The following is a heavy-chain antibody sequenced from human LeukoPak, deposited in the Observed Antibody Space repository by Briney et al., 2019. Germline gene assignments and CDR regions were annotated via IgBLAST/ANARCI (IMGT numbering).Heavy chain of an antibody. D-gene: IGHD1/OR15-1a*01. J-gene: IGHJ6*02. CDR2: MNKDGSEE. CDR1: GFILSNHW. CDR3: ARNNDMDV. Sequence: GGSLRLSCATSGFILSNHWMTWVRQAPGKGPEWVAKMNKDGSEEYYVDSVKGRFTIFKDTAKNSLYLQMNNLRVEDTALYYCARNNDMDVWGQGTTVVVSS. V-gene: IGHV3-7*03.